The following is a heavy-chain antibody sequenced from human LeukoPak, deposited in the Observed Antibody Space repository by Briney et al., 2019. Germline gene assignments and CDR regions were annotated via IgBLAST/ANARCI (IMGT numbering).Heavy chain of an antibody. CDR2: IDWDDDK. CDR1: GFSLSTSGMC. V-gene: IGHV2-70*01. CDR3: ARMRYYYDSSGYSIDY. J-gene: IGHJ4*02. D-gene: IGHD3-22*01. Sequence: RESGPALVKPTQTLTLTCTFSGFSLSTSGMCVSWIRQPPGKALEWLALIDWDDDKYYSTSLKTRLTISKDTSKNQVVLTMTNMDPVDTATYYCARMRYYYDSSGYSIDYWGQGTLVTVSS.